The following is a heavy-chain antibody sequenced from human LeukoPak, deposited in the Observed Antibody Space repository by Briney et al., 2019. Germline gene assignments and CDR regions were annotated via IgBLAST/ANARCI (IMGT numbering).Heavy chain of an antibody. Sequence: GGSLRLSCAASGFTVSSNYMSWVRQAPGKGLEWVSVIYSGGSTYYADSVKGRFIISRDNSKNTLYLQMNSLRAEDTAVYYCARANYYDSSGYYHWGQGTLVTVSS. CDR3: ARANYYDSSGYYH. D-gene: IGHD3-22*01. J-gene: IGHJ5*02. CDR1: GFTVSSNY. V-gene: IGHV3-66*02. CDR2: IYSGGST.